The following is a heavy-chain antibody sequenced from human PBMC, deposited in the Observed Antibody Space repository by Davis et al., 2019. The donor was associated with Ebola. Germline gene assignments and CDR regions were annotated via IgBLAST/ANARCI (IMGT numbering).Heavy chain of an antibody. CDR2: INPNSGGT. V-gene: IGHV1-2*02. D-gene: IGHD6-13*01. CDR1: GDTFIEYF. CDR3: ARGGLGSTAYCHYAMDV. J-gene: IGHJ6*02. Sequence: ASVKVSCKASGDTFIEYFMHWVRQAPGQGLEWMGWINPNSGGTNYAQKFQGRVTMTRDTSISTAYMELSRLRSDDTAVYYCARGGLGSTAYCHYAMDVWGQGTTVTVSS.